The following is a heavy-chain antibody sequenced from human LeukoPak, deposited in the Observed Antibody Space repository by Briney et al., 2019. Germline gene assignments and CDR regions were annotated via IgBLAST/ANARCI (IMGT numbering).Heavy chain of an antibody. V-gene: IGHV1-69*05. J-gene: IGHJ4*02. Sequence: KASCKASGYSFSTHGIRWVRQAPGHPLGWIGGIMPVFGATNSAQKIQGRLTNTTDRSTSTAYMELNNLGSGHTALYYSARVATAGSLDNWGQGTLVTVSS. D-gene: IGHD5-12*01. CDR1: GYSFSTHG. CDR2: IMPVFGAT. CDR3: ARVATAGSLDN.